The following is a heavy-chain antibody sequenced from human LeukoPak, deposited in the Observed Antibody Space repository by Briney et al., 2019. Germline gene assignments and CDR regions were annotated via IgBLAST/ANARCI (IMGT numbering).Heavy chain of an antibody. CDR3: ASSSLRGSDAFDI. J-gene: IGHJ3*02. Sequence: SQTLSLTCAISGDSVSNNNAAWNWIRQPPSRGLEWLGRTYYRSKWYTDYAVSVSSRITINPDVSKNQFSLQLNSVTPEDTAVYYCASSSLRGSDAFDIWGQGTMVTVSS. V-gene: IGHV6-1*01. D-gene: IGHD3-16*01. CDR2: TYYRSKWYT. CDR1: GDSVSNNNAA.